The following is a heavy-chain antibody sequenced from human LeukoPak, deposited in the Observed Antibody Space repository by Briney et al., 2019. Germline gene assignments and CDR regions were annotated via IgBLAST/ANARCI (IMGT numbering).Heavy chain of an antibody. CDR2: ISAYNGNT. CDR3: ARVHDSSGYIPYDY. Sequence: ASVKVSCKASGHTFTSYGISWVRQAPGQGLEWMGWISAYNGNTNYAQKLQGRVTMTTDTSTSTAYMELRSLRSDDTAVYYCARVHDSSGYIPYDYWGQGTLVTVSS. CDR1: GHTFTSYG. J-gene: IGHJ4*02. D-gene: IGHD3-22*01. V-gene: IGHV1-18*01.